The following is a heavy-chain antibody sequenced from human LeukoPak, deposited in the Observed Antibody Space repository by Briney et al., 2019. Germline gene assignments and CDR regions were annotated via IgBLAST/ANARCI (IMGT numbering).Heavy chain of an antibody. CDR2: IYYCGST. V-gene: IGHV4-39*01. Sequence: PSETLSLTCTVSGDSISTSSYYWGWIRQPPGQGLEWLGSIYYCGSTYYNPSLKSRVTISVDTSKNQFSLNLYSVTAADTAVFYCARSYYYDYRQIDYWGQGTLVTVSS. CDR1: GDSISTSSYY. CDR3: ARSYYYDYRQIDY. D-gene: IGHD3-22*01. J-gene: IGHJ4*02.